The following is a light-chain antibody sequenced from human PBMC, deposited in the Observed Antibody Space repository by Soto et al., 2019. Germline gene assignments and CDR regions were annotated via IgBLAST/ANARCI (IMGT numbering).Light chain of an antibody. J-gene: IGKJ2*01. CDR1: QDINTY. CDR3: QQYGSSPYT. CDR2: DAS. V-gene: IGKV3-11*01. Sequence: EVVLTQSPATLSLSPGEKAILSCRASQDINTYLGWYQQKPGQPPRLLIYDASNRASGIPARFSGSGSGTDFTLTISSLEPEDFAMYYCQQYGSSPYTFGQGTKVDIK.